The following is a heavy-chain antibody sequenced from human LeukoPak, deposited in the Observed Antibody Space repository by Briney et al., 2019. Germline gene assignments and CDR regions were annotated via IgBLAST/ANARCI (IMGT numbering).Heavy chain of an antibody. J-gene: IGHJ5*02. Sequence: ASVKVSCKASGYTFTNYDINWVRQAPGQGLEWMGWISGYNSNTNYAQKFQGRVTMTTDTSTTTAYMELRSLRSDDTAVYYCARDNTVYTTGFDPWGQGTLVTVSS. CDR3: ARDNTVYTTGFDP. CDR2: ISGYNSNT. D-gene: IGHD5-18*01. V-gene: IGHV1-18*01. CDR1: GYTFTNYD.